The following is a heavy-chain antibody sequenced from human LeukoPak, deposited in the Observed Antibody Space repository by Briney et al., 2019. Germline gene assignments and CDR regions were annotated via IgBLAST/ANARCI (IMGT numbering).Heavy chain of an antibody. J-gene: IGHJ4*02. D-gene: IGHD6-13*01. V-gene: IGHV4-39*01. Sequence: TPETLSLTCTVSGGSIGSSTYYWGWIRQPPGKGLEWIGSIYYSGSTYYNPSLKSRVTISVDTSKSQFSLRLTSLTAADTAVYYCARGVKHSSSWYKGEVDFWGQGTLVTVSS. CDR3: ARGVKHSSSWYKGEVDF. CDR2: IYYSGST. CDR1: GGSIGSSTYY.